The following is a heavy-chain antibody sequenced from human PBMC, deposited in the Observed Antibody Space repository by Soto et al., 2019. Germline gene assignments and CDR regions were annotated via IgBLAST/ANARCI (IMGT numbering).Heavy chain of an antibody. D-gene: IGHD1-1*01. Sequence: QVQLVQSGAEVKKPGASVKVSCKGSGYAFTTYGITWVRQAPGQGLEWMGWISAHNGNTNYAQKLQGRVTVTRDTSTSAAYMELSSLRSDDTAVYYCARGRYGYYWGQGALVTVSS. CDR3: ARGRYGYY. CDR1: GYAFTTYG. CDR2: ISAHNGNT. J-gene: IGHJ4*02. V-gene: IGHV1-18*01.